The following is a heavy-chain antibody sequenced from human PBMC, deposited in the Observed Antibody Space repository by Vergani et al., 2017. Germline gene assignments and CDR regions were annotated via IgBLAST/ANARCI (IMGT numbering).Heavy chain of an antibody. CDR2: IYTSGST. CDR1: GGSISSGSYY. V-gene: IGHV4-61*02. J-gene: IGHJ4*02. D-gene: IGHD6-13*01. Sequence: QVQLQESGPGLVKPSQTLSLTCTVSGGSISSGSYYWSWIRQPAGKGLEWIGRIYTSGSTNYNPSLKSRVTISVDTSKNQFSLKLSSVTAADTAVYYCAREEYRTRMYSSSPRLFDYWGQGTLVTVSS. CDR3: AREEYRTRMYSSSPRLFDY.